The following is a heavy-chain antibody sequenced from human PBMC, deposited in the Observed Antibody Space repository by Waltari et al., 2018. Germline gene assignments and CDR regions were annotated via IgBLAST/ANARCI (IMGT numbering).Heavy chain of an antibody. J-gene: IGHJ5*02. CDR1: GFSLSTSGVG. V-gene: IGHV2-5*01. D-gene: IGHD5-12*01. CDR3: AHSTGYDSWNWFDP. Sequence: QITLKESGPTLVKPTQTLTLTCTFSGFSLSTSGVGVGWIRQPPGKALEWLALIYWNDDKRYSPSLKSRLTITKDTSKNQVVLTLTNMDPVDTATYYCAHSTGYDSWNWFDPWGQGTLVTVSS. CDR2: IYWNDDK.